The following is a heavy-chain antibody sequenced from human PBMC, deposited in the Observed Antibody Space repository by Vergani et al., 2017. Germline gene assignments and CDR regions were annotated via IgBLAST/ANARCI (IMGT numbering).Heavy chain of an antibody. CDR2: ISWNSGAV. CDR1: GFMFSNYW. J-gene: IGHJ3*01. V-gene: IGHV3-9*01. CDR3: TKGSVYYHDSAGHGYDPYTGFDL. D-gene: IGHD5-12*01. Sequence: EVQLVESGGGLVQPGGSLRLSCAASGFMFSNYWMSWVRQGPGKGLEWVSGISWNSGAVDYADSVRGRFTISRDNAKNSLFLEMNSLRFEDTAVYFCTKGSVYYHDSAGHGYDPYTGFDLWGQGTLVTVSS.